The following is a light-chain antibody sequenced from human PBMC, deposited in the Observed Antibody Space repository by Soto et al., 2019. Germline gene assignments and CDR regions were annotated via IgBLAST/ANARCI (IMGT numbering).Light chain of an antibody. CDR2: GAS. J-gene: IGKJ4*01. CDR3: QQRQSYPLT. V-gene: IGKV3-15*01. CDR1: QSITNN. Sequence: EIVMTQSPASLSVSPGGRATLSCRASQSITNNLAWYQQKPGQAPRLLIYGASARATGIPARFSGSGSETEFTLTISSLQSEDSAVYYCQQRQSYPLTFGGGTKVEIK.